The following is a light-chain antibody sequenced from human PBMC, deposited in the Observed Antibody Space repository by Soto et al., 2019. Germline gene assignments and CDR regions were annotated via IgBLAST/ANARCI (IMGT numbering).Light chain of an antibody. Sequence: QSVLTQPPSASGTPGQRVTISCSGSSSNIGSNTVNWYQQLPGTAPKLLIYSNNQRPSGVPDRFSGSKSGTSASLAISGLQSEDEADYYCAAWDDSLNCHVVFGGGTMLTVL. V-gene: IGLV1-44*01. CDR3: AAWDDSLNCHVV. J-gene: IGLJ2*01. CDR1: SSNIGSNT. CDR2: SNN.